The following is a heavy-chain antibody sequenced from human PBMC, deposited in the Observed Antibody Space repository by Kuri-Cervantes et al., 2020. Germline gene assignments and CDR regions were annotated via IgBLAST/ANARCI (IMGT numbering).Heavy chain of an antibody. J-gene: IGHJ3*02. Sequence: ESLKISCAVYGGSFSGYYWSWIRQPPGKGLEWIGEINHSGSTNYNPSLKSRVTISVDTSKNQFSLRLSSVTAADTAVYYCARDLIAAPVLGAVDIWGQGTLVTVSS. CDR2: INHSGST. V-gene: IGHV4-34*01. CDR3: ARDLIAAPVLGAVDI. CDR1: GGSFSGYY. D-gene: IGHD6-13*01.